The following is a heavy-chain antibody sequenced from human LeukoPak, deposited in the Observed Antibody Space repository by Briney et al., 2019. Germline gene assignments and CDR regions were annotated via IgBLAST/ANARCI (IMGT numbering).Heavy chain of an antibody. CDR1: GGSISSGSYY. CDR3: ARVVLWPDYYFDY. Sequence: SQTLSLTRTVSGGSISSGSYYWSWIRQPAGKGLEWIGRIYTSGSTNYNPSLKSRVTISVDTSKNQFSLKLSSVTAADTALYYCARVVLWPDYYFDYWGQGTLVTVSS. CDR2: IYTSGST. J-gene: IGHJ4*02. D-gene: IGHD2-21*01. V-gene: IGHV4-61*02.